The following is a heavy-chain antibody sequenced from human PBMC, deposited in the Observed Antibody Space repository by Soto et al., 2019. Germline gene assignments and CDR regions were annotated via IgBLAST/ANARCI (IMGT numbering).Heavy chain of an antibody. V-gene: IGHV3-30-3*01. J-gene: IGHJ4*02. D-gene: IGHD5-12*01. CDR2: ISYDGSNK. CDR1: GFTFSSYA. Sequence: PGGSLRLSCAASGFTFSSYAMHWVRQAPGKGLEWVAVISYDGSNKYYADSVKGRFTISRDNSKNTLYLQMNSLRAEDTAVYYCARVPEEMATINFDYWGQGTLVTVSS. CDR3: ARVPEEMATINFDY.